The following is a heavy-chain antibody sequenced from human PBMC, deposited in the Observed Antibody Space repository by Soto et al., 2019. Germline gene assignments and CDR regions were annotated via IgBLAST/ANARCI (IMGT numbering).Heavy chain of an antibody. D-gene: IGHD6-6*01. CDR3: ARESIAARPGAFDI. CDR2: INPNSGGT. CDR1: GYTFTGYY. Sequence: ASVKVSCKASGYTFTGYYMHWVRQAPGQGLEWMGWINPNSGGTNYAQKFQGWVTMTRDTSISTAYMELSGLRSDDTAVYYCARESIAARPGAFDIWGQGTMVTVSS. J-gene: IGHJ3*02. V-gene: IGHV1-2*04.